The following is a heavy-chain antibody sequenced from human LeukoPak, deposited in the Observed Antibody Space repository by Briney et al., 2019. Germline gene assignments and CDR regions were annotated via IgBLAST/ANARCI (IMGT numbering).Heavy chain of an antibody. D-gene: IGHD6-19*01. CDR2: IYYSGST. Sequence: SETLSLICTVSGGSISSHYWSWIRQPPGKGLEWIGYIYYSGSTNYNPSLKSRVTISVDTSKNQFSLKLSSVTAADTAVYYCARVVQGYSSGWYGFVSVFDYWGQGTLVTVSS. CDR1: GGSISSHY. J-gene: IGHJ4*02. V-gene: IGHV4-59*11. CDR3: ARVVQGYSSGWYGFVSVFDY.